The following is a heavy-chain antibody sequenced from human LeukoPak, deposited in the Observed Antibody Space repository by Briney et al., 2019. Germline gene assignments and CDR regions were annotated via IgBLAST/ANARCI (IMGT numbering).Heavy chain of an antibody. CDR1: GFTFSSYA. Sequence: GGSLRLSCAASGFTFSSYAMSWVRQAPGKGLEWVSAISGSGGSTYCADSVKGRFTISRDKSKNTLYLQMNSLRAEDTAVYYCAKDYYGSGSYYNTPSFFDYWGQGTLVTVSS. J-gene: IGHJ4*02. V-gene: IGHV3-23*01. CDR2: ISGSGGST. CDR3: AKDYYGSGSYYNTPSFFDY. D-gene: IGHD3-10*01.